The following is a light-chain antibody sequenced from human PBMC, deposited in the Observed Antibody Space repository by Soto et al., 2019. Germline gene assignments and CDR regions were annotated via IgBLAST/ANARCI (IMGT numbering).Light chain of an antibody. Sequence: DIQMTQSPSTLSASVGDRVTITCRASRSASDWLAWYQQRPGEAPRMLISKASTLESGVPSRFSGSGSGTDFTLTISSLQPEDVATYYCQKYNSAPLTFGGGTKVDIK. CDR3: QKYNSAPLT. J-gene: IGKJ4*01. CDR1: RSASDW. V-gene: IGKV1-5*03. CDR2: KAS.